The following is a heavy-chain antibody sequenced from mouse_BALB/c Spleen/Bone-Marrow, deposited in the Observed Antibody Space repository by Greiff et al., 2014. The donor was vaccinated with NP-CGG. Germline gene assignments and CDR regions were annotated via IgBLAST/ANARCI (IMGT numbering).Heavy chain of an antibody. CDR2: INPGTGYT. CDR1: GYTFTNYW. D-gene: IGHD4-1*01. V-gene: IGHV1-7*01. CDR3: ARETGTYVMDY. J-gene: IGHJ4*01. Sequence: QVQLQQSGAELTKPGASVTMSCKASGYTFTNYWIHRIKQRPGQGLEWIGYINPGTGYTDYNPNFKDEATLTADKSSITAYMQLSSLTSEDSSVYYCARETGTYVMDYWGQGTSVTVAS.